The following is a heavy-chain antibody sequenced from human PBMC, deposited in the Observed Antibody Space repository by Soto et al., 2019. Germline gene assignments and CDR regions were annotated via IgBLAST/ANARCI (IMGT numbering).Heavy chain of an antibody. Sequence: GGSLRLSCAASGFTFGNYVMNWVRQAPGKGLEWVSGISGSGRSAYYADSVKGRFTISRDNSNNTLFLQMHTLRAEDTALYYCAITRLYDASGYHRDGFDFWGQGTMVTVPS. CDR3: AITRLYDASGYHRDGFDF. CDR1: GFTFGNYV. V-gene: IGHV3-23*01. D-gene: IGHD3-22*01. CDR2: ISGSGRSA. J-gene: IGHJ3*01.